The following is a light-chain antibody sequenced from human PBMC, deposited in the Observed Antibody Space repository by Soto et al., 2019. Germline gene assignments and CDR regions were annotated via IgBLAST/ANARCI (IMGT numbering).Light chain of an antibody. Sequence: EIVMTQSPATLSVSPGERATLSCRASQSVSSYLAWYQQKPGQAPRLLIYDASNRATGIPARFSGSGSGTDFTLTISSLEPEDFAVYYCQQRSNWLTVGQGTRLEIK. J-gene: IGKJ5*01. CDR2: DAS. CDR3: QQRSNWLT. V-gene: IGKV3-11*01. CDR1: QSVSSY.